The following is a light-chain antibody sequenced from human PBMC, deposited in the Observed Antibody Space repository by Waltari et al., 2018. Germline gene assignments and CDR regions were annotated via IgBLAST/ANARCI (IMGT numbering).Light chain of an antibody. CDR1: RLGQKY. CDR3: QAWESSTADVV. V-gene: IGLV3-1*01. Sequence: SYELTQPPSVSVSPGQTATITGSGDRLGQKYTYWYQQKPGQSPLLVMYEDTKRPPGIPERFSGSNSGNTATLTISGTHGLDEADYYCQAWESSTADVVFGGGTKLTVL. CDR2: EDT. J-gene: IGLJ2*01.